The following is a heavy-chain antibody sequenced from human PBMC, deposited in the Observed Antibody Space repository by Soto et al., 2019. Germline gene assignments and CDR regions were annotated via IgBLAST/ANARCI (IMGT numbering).Heavy chain of an antibody. Sequence: QVQLVQSGAEVKKPGASVKISCKASGYGFTSFYLHWVRQAPGQGLEWMGVINPSGGGTTYTQKFQGRVTMSRDSSTSTAYIELSSRTSEDTAVYYCTRALSVSGSYAFGYWGQGTLVAVSS. CDR1: GYGFTSFY. CDR3: TRALSVSGSYAFGY. J-gene: IGHJ4*02. CDR2: INPSGGGT. V-gene: IGHV1-46*01. D-gene: IGHD3-10*01.